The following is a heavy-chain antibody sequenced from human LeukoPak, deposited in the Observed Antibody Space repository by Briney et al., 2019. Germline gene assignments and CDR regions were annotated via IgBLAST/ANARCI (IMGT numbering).Heavy chain of an antibody. CDR3: ARDMGYSYGSYFDY. V-gene: IGHV3-7*05. CDR1: GLTLSNYW. J-gene: IGHJ4*02. CDR2: INQDGSEK. D-gene: IGHD5-18*01. Sequence: GGSLRLSCAASGLTLSNYWMTWVRQAPGKGLEWVANINQDGSEKNYVDSVKGRFTISRDNAKNSLYLEMNSLRAEDTAVYYCARDMGYSYGSYFDYWGQGTLVTVSS.